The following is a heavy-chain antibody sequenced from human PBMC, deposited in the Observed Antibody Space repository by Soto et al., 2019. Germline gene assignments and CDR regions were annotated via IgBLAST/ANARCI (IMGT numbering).Heavy chain of an antibody. J-gene: IGHJ4*02. V-gene: IGHV1-46*01. D-gene: IGHD2-2*01. CDR3: ARDYLSSKLSLSYFDF. Sequence: QVQLVQSGAEVTRPGASVKVSRKASGYSFISHYIHWVRQAPGQGLEWMGFINPSGGSATLAQKFQGRVTMTRDTSTSTVYMELTILRSEDAAVYYCARDYLSSKLSLSYFDFWGQGTLVTVSS. CDR2: INPSGGSA. CDR1: GYSFISHY.